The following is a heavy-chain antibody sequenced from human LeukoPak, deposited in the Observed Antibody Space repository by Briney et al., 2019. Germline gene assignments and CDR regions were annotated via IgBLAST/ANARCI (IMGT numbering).Heavy chain of an antibody. CDR1: GFTFDDHG. D-gene: IGHD6-19*01. Sequence: GGSLRLSCGGSGFTFDDHGMCWVRQAPGKGLEWVSGISWNGGSTGYAESVKGRFTISRDNAKNSLYLQMNSLRVEDTALYYCGRGDSSGWYFDSWGQGTLVTVSS. J-gene: IGHJ4*02. V-gene: IGHV3-20*04. CDR3: GRGDSSGWYFDS. CDR2: ISWNGGST.